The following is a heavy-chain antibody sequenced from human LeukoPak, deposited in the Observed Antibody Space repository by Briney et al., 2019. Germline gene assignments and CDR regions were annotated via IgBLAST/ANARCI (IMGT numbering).Heavy chain of an antibody. CDR3: AKDGAVLVVPKGYYYYYGMDV. V-gene: IGHV3-23*01. CDR1: GFTFSSYA. Sequence: GGSLRLSCAASGFTFSSYAMTWVRQAPGKGLEWVSGISAGAGTYYADSVKGRFTISRDNSKNTLYLQMNSLRAEDTAVYYCAKDGAVLVVPKGYYYYYGMDVWGQGTTVTVSS. CDR2: ISAGAGT. D-gene: IGHD2-15*01. J-gene: IGHJ6*02.